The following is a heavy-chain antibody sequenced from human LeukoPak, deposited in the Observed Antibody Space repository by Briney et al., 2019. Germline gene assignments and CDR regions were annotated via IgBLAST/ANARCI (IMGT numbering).Heavy chain of an antibody. CDR3: ARGVTYYDFWSGYYEGGYYYYYMDV. V-gene: IGHV4-34*01. Sequence: PSETLSLTCAVYGGSFSGYYWSWIRQPPGKGLEWIGEINHSGSTNYYPSLKSRVTISVDTSKNQFSLKLSSVTAADTAVYYCARGVTYYDFWSGYYEGGYYYYYMDVWGKGTTVTVSS. J-gene: IGHJ6*03. D-gene: IGHD3-3*01. CDR2: INHSGST. CDR1: GGSFSGYY.